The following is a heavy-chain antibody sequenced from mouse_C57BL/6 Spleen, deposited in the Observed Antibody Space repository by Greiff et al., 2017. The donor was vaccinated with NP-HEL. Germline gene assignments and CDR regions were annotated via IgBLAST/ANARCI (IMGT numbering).Heavy chain of an antibody. Sequence: VQLKESGPGLVKPSQSLSLTCSVTGYSITSGYYWNWIRQFPGNKLEWMGYISYDGSNNYNPSLKNRISITRDTSKNQFFLKLNSVTTEDTATYYCARWFYYYGSSSSRGYFDVWGTGTTVTVSS. J-gene: IGHJ1*03. CDR2: ISYDGSN. D-gene: IGHD1-1*01. CDR1: GYSITSGYY. CDR3: ARWFYYYGSSSSRGYFDV. V-gene: IGHV3-6*01.